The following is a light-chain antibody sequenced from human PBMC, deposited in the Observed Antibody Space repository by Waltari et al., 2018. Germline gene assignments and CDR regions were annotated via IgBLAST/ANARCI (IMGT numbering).Light chain of an antibody. CDR1: QSISTY. Sequence: DIQMTQSPSSLSASVGDRVTITCRASQSISTYLNWYQQKPGKAPKLLIYAASRLQSGVPPRFSGSGSETDFTLTISSLQPEDFATYYCQQTYSAPRTFGQGTKLEI. V-gene: IGKV1-39*01. CDR3: QQTYSAPRT. J-gene: IGKJ2*01. CDR2: AAS.